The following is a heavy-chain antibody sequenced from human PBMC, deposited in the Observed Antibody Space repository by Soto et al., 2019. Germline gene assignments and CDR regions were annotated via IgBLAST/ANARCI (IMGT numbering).Heavy chain of an antibody. V-gene: IGHV3-30*15. J-gene: IGHJ4*02. Sequence: VPLVQSGGGVVQPGKSLRLSCAASGFIFNRYAFHWVRQAPGKGLEWVAQISYDGSSQYYGDSVKGRFTISRDNSNNTLFRHISSLRPEDTAVYYCARDPNAGRADYWGQGTLVTVSS. CDR2: ISYDGSSQ. D-gene: IGHD1-1*01. CDR1: GFIFNRYA. CDR3: ARDPNAGRADY.